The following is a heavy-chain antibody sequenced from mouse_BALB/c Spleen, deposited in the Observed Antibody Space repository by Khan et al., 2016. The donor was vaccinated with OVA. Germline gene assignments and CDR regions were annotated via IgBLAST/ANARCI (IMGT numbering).Heavy chain of an antibody. V-gene: IGHV1-69*02. J-gene: IGHJ2*01. D-gene: IGHD2-13*01. CDR1: GYTFTNYW. CDR2: IYPSDSYT. Sequence: QVQLQQPGAELVRPGASVKLSCKTSGYTFTNYWINWVKQRPGQGLEWIGNIYPSDSYTNYNQKFKDKATLTVDKSSSTAYMQLTSPTSEDSAVYYCTRGDPGNFDYWGHGTTLTGSS. CDR3: TRGDPGNFDY.